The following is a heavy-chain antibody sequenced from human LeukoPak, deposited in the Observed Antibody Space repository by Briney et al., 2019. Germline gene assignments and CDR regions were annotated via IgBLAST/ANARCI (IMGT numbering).Heavy chain of an antibody. CDR3: VRDDSYRLE. Sequence: GGSLRLSCAASGFTVSSNYMSWVRQAPGKGLVWVSRINTHGNAATYADSVKGRFNISRDNAKNTLYLQMNSLRVEDTAVYYCVRDDSYRLEWGQGTLVTVSS. J-gene: IGHJ4*02. V-gene: IGHV3-74*01. CDR2: INTHGNAA. CDR1: GFTVSSNY. D-gene: IGHD2-21*02.